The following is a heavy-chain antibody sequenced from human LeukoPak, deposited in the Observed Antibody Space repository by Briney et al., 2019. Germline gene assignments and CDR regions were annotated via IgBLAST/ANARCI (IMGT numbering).Heavy chain of an antibody. CDR2: IRYDGSNK. J-gene: IGHJ4*02. D-gene: IGHD6-19*01. V-gene: IGHV3-30*02. Sequence: GGSLRLSCAASGFTFSSYGMHWVRQAPGKGLEWVAFIRYDGSNKYYADSVKGRFTISRDNSKNTLYLQMNSLRAEDTAVYYCAKVVRAVAGTQSFDYWGQGTLVTVSS. CDR1: GFTFSSYG. CDR3: AKVVRAVAGTQSFDY.